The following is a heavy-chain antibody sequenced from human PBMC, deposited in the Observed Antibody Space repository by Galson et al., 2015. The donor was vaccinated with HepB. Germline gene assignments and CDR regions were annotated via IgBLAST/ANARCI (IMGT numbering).Heavy chain of an antibody. Sequence: SLRLSCAASGFTFSSYGMHWVRQAPGKGLEWVAVISYDGSNKYYADSVKGRFTISRDNSKNTLYLQMNSLRAEDTAVYYCAKGDYGDYGFDYWGQGTLVTVSS. V-gene: IGHV3-30*18. D-gene: IGHD4-17*01. J-gene: IGHJ4*02. CDR1: GFTFSSYG. CDR2: ISYDGSNK. CDR3: AKGDYGDYGFDY.